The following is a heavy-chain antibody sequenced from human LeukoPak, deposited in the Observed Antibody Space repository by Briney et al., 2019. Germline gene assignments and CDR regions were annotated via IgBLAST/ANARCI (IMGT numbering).Heavy chain of an antibody. V-gene: IGHV1-3*01. D-gene: IGHD3-10*01. CDR3: ARGKNYYGSGSYNWFDP. CDR1: GYTFTSYA. CDR2: INAGNGNT. Sequence: ASVKVSCKASGYTFTSYAMHWVRQAHGQRLEWMGWINAGNGNTKYSQKFQGRVTITRDTSASTAYMELSSLRSEDTAVYYCARGKNYYGSGSYNWFDPWGQGTLVTVSS. J-gene: IGHJ5*02.